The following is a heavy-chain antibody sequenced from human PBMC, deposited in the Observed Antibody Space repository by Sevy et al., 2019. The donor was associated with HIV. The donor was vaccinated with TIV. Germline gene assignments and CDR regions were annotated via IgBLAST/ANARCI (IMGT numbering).Heavy chain of an antibody. V-gene: IGHV3-7*01. Sequence: GGSLRLSCAGSGFTFKNYWVTWVRQAPGKGLEWVANIKPDGSERNYVDSVRGRFTISRDNAKNSLYLQLNSLRAEDTAVYYCARDKTILEGRYGMDVWGQGTTVTVSS. J-gene: IGHJ6*02. CDR1: GFTFKNYW. D-gene: IGHD3-3*01. CDR2: IKPDGSER. CDR3: ARDKTILEGRYGMDV.